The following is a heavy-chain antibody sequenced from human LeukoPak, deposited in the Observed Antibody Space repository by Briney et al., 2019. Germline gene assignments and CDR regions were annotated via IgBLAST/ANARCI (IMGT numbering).Heavy chain of an antibody. CDR2: ISSSSSYI. D-gene: IGHD3-22*01. Sequence: GRSLRPSCAASGFTFSSYSMNWVRQAPGKGLEWVSSISSSSSYIYYADSVKGRFTISRDNAKNSLYLQMNSLRAEDTAVYYCARGYIGMVNDYWGQGTLVTVSS. CDR3: ARGYIGMVNDY. CDR1: GFTFSSYS. V-gene: IGHV3-21*01. J-gene: IGHJ4*02.